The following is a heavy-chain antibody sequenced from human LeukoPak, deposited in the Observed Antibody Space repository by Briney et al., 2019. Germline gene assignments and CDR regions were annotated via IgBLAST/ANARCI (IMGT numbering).Heavy chain of an antibody. V-gene: IGHV3-64*04. CDR2: ISSNGGST. J-gene: IGHJ5*01. CDR1: GFTFSRFA. CDR3: ARGRIVGGNTFDS. Sequence: PGGSLRLSCSASGFTFSRFAMHWVRQAPGKGLEYVSAISSNGGSTYYADSVKGRFTLSRDNANNTLYLQMNSLRAEDTAVYYCARGRIVGGNTFDSWGQGTLVIVSS. D-gene: IGHD1-26*01.